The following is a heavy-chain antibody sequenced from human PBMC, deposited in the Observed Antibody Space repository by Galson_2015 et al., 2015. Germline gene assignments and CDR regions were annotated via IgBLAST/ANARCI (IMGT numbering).Heavy chain of an antibody. D-gene: IGHD1-26*01. Sequence: SLRLSCAASGSTFSSYAMHWVRQAPGKGLEWVAVISYDGSNKYYADSVKGRFTISRDNSRDTLYLQMNSLRAEDTAVYYCARGRGWETLRKSPFDYWGQRTLVTVSS. J-gene: IGHJ4*02. CDR2: ISYDGSNK. CDR3: ARGRGWETLRKSPFDY. CDR1: GSTFSSYA. V-gene: IGHV3-30-3*01.